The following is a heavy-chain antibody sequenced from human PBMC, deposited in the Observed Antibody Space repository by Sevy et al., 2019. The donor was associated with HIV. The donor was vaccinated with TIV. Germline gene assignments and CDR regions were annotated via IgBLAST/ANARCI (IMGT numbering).Heavy chain of an antibody. Sequence: GGSLRLSCAASGFAFSSHAMHWVRQAPGKGLEWVAVISYEGTETFYAASVEGRFTISRDNSKSMLYLQINSLRPEDTAVYYCARDGGDSIKWYPLYWGHGTLVTVSS. J-gene: IGHJ4*01. CDR1: GFAFSSHA. CDR3: ARDGGDSIKWYPLY. CDR2: ISYEGTET. D-gene: IGHD6-13*01. V-gene: IGHV3-30-3*01.